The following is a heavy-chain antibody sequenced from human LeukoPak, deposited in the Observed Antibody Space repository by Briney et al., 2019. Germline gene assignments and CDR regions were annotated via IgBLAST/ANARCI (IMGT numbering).Heavy chain of an antibody. Sequence: QPGGSRRLSCAASGFTFSSYEINWVRQAPGKGLEWVSYISGSGTTTYYADSVKGRFTISRDNAKNALYLQMNSLRAEDTAVYYCTNQDGYPDYWGQGTLVTVSS. CDR1: GFTFSSYE. CDR3: TNQDGYPDY. J-gene: IGHJ4*02. V-gene: IGHV3-48*03. D-gene: IGHD5-24*01. CDR2: ISGSGTTT.